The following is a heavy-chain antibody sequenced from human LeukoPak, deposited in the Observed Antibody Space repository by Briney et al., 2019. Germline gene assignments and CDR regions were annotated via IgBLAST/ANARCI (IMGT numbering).Heavy chain of an antibody. Sequence: SETLSLTCIVSGGAISSYYWNWIRQPPGKGLEWIGHIYYSGSSNYNPSLKSRVTISVDTSKNQFSLKLSSVTATDTAVYYCARAQKKYYYDSSGYHSRDYFDYWGQGTLVTVSA. J-gene: IGHJ4*02. CDR2: IYYSGSS. D-gene: IGHD3-22*01. CDR1: GGAISSYY. V-gene: IGHV4-59*01. CDR3: ARAQKKYYYDSSGYHSRDYFDY.